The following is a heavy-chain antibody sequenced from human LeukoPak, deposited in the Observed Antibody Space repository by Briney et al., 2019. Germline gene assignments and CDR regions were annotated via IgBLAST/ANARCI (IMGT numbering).Heavy chain of an antibody. CDR1: GGSISSSSYY. J-gene: IGHJ6*03. CDR3: ARQDGGYYYYYYIDV. CDR2: IYYSGST. Sequence: PSETLSLTCTVSGGSISSSSYYWGWIRQPPGEGLEWIGSIYYSGSTYYNPSLKSRVTMSVDTSKNQFSLKLSSVTAADTAVYYCARQDGGYYYYYYIDVWGKGTTVTVSS. V-gene: IGHV4-39*01.